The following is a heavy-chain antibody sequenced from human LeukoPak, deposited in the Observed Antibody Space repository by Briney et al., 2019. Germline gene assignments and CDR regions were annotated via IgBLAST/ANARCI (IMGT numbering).Heavy chain of an antibody. CDR3: ARGAYYDFWSGYHYYYYRMDV. V-gene: IGHV3-48*01. Sequence: GGSLRLSCAASGVTFSSYSMNWVRQAPGRGREWVSYISSSSSTIYYADSVKGRFTISRDNAKNSLYLQMTSLGADHTAVYYCARGAYYDFWSGYHYYYYRMDVWGQGTTVTVSS. D-gene: IGHD3-3*01. J-gene: IGHJ6*02. CDR1: GVTFSSYS. CDR2: ISSSSSTI.